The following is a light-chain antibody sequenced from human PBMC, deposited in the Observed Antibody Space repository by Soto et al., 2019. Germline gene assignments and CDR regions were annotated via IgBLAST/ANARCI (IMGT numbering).Light chain of an antibody. CDR2: GAS. CDR1: QSVSSN. CDR3: QQYNNCPPHT. Sequence: EIVMTQSPATLSVSPGERTTLSCRASQSVSSNLAWYQQKPCQAPRLLIYGASTRVTGIPARFSGSGSGTEFTLTLSTLQSEDCAVYYCQQYNNCPPHTFGQGTKLVIK. J-gene: IGKJ2*01. V-gene: IGKV3-15*01.